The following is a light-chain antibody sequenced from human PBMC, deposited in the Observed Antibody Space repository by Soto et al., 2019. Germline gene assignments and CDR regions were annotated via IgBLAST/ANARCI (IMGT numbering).Light chain of an antibody. CDR3: HQYGRSPRT. J-gene: IGKJ1*01. Sequence: EIVLTQSPGTLSSSPGERATLSCRASQSVGGSYLAWYQQKPGQAPRVLIFDASTRATGIPDRFSGSGSGTDFTLTISRLEPEDFAVYYCHQYGRSPRTFGQGTKVDIK. CDR1: QSVGGSY. V-gene: IGKV3-20*01. CDR2: DAS.